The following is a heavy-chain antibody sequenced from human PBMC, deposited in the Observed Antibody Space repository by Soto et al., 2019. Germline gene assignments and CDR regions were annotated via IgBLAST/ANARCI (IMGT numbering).Heavy chain of an antibody. Sequence: GSLRLSCAASGFTFNRFWMSWVRQAPGKGLEWVANIKQDGGEKYYVDSVKGRFTISRDNAKNSLYLQMNSLRAGDTAVYYCATSSYSSGWYAVYWGQGTLVTVSS. J-gene: IGHJ4*02. CDR3: ATSSYSSGWYAVY. D-gene: IGHD6-19*01. CDR2: IKQDGGEK. CDR1: GFTFNRFW. V-gene: IGHV3-7*01.